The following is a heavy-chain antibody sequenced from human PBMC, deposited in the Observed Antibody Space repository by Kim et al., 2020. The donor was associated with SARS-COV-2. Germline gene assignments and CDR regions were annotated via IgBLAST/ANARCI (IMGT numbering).Heavy chain of an antibody. Sequence: SETLSLTCTVSGGSISSSSYYWGWIRQPPGKGLEWIGSIYYSGSTYYNPSLKSRVTISVDTSKNQFSLKLSSVTAADTAVYYCARDGRGAVAGGWGQGTLVTVSS. CDR3: ARDGRGAVAGG. J-gene: IGHJ4*02. CDR2: IYYSGST. V-gene: IGHV4-39*07. CDR1: GGSISSSSYY. D-gene: IGHD6-19*01.